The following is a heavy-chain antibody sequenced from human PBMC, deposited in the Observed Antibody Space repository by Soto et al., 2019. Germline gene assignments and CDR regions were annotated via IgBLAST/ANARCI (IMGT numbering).Heavy chain of an antibody. CDR2: INHSGSA. J-gene: IGHJ4*02. CDR1: GGSFSSYY. Sequence: SETLSLTCAVYGGSFSSYYWSWIRQPPGKGLQWIGQINHSGSASYNPSLKSRVTISVHTSNSQFSLELSSVTAADTAVYYCARGLITGSHYSGGWYYFDSWGQGTQVTVSS. D-gene: IGHD6-19*01. V-gene: IGHV4-34*01. CDR3: ARGLITGSHYSGGWYYFDS.